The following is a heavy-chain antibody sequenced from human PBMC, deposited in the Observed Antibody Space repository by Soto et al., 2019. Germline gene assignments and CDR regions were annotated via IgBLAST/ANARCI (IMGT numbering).Heavy chain of an antibody. CDR1: GDSVSSNSAA. Sequence: PSQTLSLTCAISGDSVSSNSAAWNWIRQSPSRGLEWLGRTYYRSKWYNDYAVSVKSRITINPDTSKNQFSLQLNSVTPEDTAVYYCARGGIAAHPAYYYYGMDVWGQGTTVTVSS. CDR2: TYYRSKWYN. V-gene: IGHV6-1*01. CDR3: ARGGIAAHPAYYYYGMDV. J-gene: IGHJ6*02. D-gene: IGHD6-13*01.